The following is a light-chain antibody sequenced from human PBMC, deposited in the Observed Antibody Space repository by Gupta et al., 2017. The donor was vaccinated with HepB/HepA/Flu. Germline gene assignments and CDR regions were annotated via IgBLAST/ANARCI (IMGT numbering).Light chain of an antibody. J-gene: IGKJ4*01. V-gene: IGKV3-15*01. Sequence: EIIMTQSPATLSVSPGERVTLSCRASQSIPNNLAWYQQKPGQAPRLLIYGASTRATGIPARFSGSGSGTDFTLSISSLQSEDFAVYYCQQYYNWPLTFGGWTKVEIK. CDR1: QSIPNN. CDR2: GAS. CDR3: QQYYNWPLT.